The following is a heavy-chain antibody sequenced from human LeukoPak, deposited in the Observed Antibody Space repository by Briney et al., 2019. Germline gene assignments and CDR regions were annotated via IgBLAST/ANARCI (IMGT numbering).Heavy chain of an antibody. CDR3: ARSVTYNWFDP. CDR1: GYVFINYY. D-gene: IGHD2-21*02. CDR2: INPKSGAT. Sequence: ASVKVSCKTSGYVFINYYIHWVRLAPGQGLQWTGWINPKSGATNYAQSFQGRVALTTDTSISTAYMELSSLRPDDTAIYFCARSVTYNWFDPWGQGTRVTVSS. J-gene: IGHJ5*02. V-gene: IGHV1-2*02.